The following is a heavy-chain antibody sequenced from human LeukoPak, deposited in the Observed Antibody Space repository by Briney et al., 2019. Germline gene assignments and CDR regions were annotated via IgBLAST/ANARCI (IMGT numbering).Heavy chain of an antibody. CDR3: ASWSGIAAAGQTFYYFDY. D-gene: IGHD6-13*01. CDR2: ISGSGGST. J-gene: IGHJ4*02. Sequence: PGGSLRLSCAASGFTFSSYAMSWVRQAPGKGLEWVSAISGSGGSTYYADSVKGRFTISRDNSKNTLYLQMNSLRAEDTAVYYCASWSGIAAAGQTFYYFDYWGQGTLVTVSS. V-gene: IGHV3-23*01. CDR1: GFTFSSYA.